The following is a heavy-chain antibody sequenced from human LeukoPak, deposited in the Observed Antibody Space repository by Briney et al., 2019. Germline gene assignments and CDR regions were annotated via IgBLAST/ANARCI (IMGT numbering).Heavy chain of an antibody. V-gene: IGHV4-61*01. CDR1: GGSVSSVSYY. D-gene: IGHD3-10*01. Sequence: PPQTPCLTCTVSGGSVSSVSYYCGWIRQPPGKGLEWIGYIYYNGSTTYNPSLKRLVTISVDSSKSQFSLELSCVTAADTVVYYCARNNGAGSYWGNGTSVSVSS. CDR2: IYYNGST. CDR3: ARNNGAGSY. J-gene: IGHJ6*04.